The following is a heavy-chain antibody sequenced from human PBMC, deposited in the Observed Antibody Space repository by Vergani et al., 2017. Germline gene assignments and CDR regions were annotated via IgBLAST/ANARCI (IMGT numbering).Heavy chain of an antibody. J-gene: IGHJ6*02. V-gene: IGHV1-2*02. CDR1: GYTFTGYY. CDR3: ARGDDILTGYYRNNYYYGMDV. Sequence: QVQLVQSGAEVKKPGSSVKVSCKASGYTFTGYYMHWVRQAPGQGLEWMGWINPNSGGTNYAQKFQGRVTMTRDTSISTAYMELSRLRSDVTAVYYCARGDDILTGYYRNNYYYGMDVWGQGTTVTVSS. CDR2: INPNSGGT. D-gene: IGHD3-9*01.